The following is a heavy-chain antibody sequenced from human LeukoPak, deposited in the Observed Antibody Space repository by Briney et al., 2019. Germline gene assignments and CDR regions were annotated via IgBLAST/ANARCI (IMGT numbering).Heavy chain of an antibody. CDR1: GYTFTSYG. CDR3: ARVGLWFGELFTYSWFDP. Sequence: ASVKVSCKASGYTFTSYGISWVRQAPGQGLEWMGWISAYNGNTNYAQKLQGRVTMTTDTSTSTAYMELRSLRSDDTAVYYCARVGLWFGELFTYSWFDPWGQGTLVTVSS. J-gene: IGHJ5*02. V-gene: IGHV1-18*01. D-gene: IGHD3-10*01. CDR2: ISAYNGNT.